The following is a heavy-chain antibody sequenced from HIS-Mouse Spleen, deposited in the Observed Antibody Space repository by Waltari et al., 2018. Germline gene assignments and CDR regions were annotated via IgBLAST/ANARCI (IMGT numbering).Heavy chain of an antibody. D-gene: IGHD6-6*01. CDR2: INHSGST. V-gene: IGHV4-34*01. J-gene: IGHJ4*02. CDR1: GGSFSGYY. CDR3: ARGLAARFDY. Sequence: QVQLQQWGAGLLTPSETLSLTCAVYGGSFSGYYWGWIRQPPGKGLEWIGEINHSGSTNYNPSLKSRVTISVDTSKNQFSLKLSSVTAADTAVYYCARGLAARFDYWGQGTLVTVSS.